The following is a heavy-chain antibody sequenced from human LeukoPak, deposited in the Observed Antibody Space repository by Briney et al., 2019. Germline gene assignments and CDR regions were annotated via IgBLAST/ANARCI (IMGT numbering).Heavy chain of an antibody. CDR3: ARDPLGSGWCGNLDY. J-gene: IGHJ4*02. CDR1: GFTFNSYT. V-gene: IGHV3-21*01. CDR2: ISTSSNYI. D-gene: IGHD6-19*01. Sequence: GGSLRLSCAASGFTFNSYTMNWVRQAPGKGLEWVSSISTSSNYIYYADSLRGRFTISRDNAKNPLYLQMNGLRAEDTAVYYCARDPLGSGWCGNLDYWGQGTLVTVSS.